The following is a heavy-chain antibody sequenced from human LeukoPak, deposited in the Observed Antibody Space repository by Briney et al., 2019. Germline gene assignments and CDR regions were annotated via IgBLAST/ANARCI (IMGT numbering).Heavy chain of an antibody. J-gene: IGHJ4*02. D-gene: IGHD2-15*01. CDR1: GYTFTGYY. V-gene: IGHV1-2*02. CDR3: ARDQCGSCYLYDY. CDR2: INPNTGGT. Sequence: ASVTVSCKASGYTFTGYYMHWVRQAPGQGLEWMGWINPNTGGTNYAQKFQGRVTMTRDTSINIAYMELSSLRSDDTAVYYCARDQCGSCYLYDYWGQGTLVTVSS.